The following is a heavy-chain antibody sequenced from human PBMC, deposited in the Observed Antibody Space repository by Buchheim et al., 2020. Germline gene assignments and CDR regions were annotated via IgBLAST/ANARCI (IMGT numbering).Heavy chain of an antibody. CDR3: ARDSSGYYFDF. D-gene: IGHD6-25*01. CDR1: GYTFSHYY. J-gene: IGHJ4*02. CDR2: INPSGGST. Sequence: QVQLVQSGAEVKEPGASVKVSCKASGYTFSHYYIHWVRQAPGQGLEWMGFINPSGGSTIYAQKFQGTVTMTRDTSTGTVYMELSSLKSEDTAVYYCARDSSGYYFDFWGQGT. V-gene: IGHV1-46*03.